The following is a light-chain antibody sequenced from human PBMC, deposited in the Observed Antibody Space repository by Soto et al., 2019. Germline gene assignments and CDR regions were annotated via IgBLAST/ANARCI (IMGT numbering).Light chain of an antibody. CDR1: DSDIGSYNY. V-gene: IGLV2-14*01. Sequence: QSALTQPASVSGSSGQSITISCSGTDSDIGSYNYVCWYQQHPGRAPKLIVFEVSNRPSGISDRFSGSKSGNTASLTISGLQTEDEAVYYCNSFTSSNSLPYVFGTGTKLTVL. J-gene: IGLJ1*01. CDR3: NSFTSSNSLPYV. CDR2: EVS.